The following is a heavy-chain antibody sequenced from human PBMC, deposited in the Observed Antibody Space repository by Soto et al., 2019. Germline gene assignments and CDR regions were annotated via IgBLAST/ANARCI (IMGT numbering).Heavy chain of an antibody. Sequence: SETLSLTCTVSGNSISTGAYYWSWLRQHPVKGLEWIGHIFYSGNTHYSPSLESRVTISVDTSKNQFSVKLTSVTVADTAVYYCAREGRSAAPQAGFDFWGQGTLVTVS. CDR3: AREGRSAAPQAGFDF. J-gene: IGHJ4*02. D-gene: IGHD3-10*01. CDR1: GNSISTGAYY. CDR2: IFYSGNT. V-gene: IGHV4-31*03.